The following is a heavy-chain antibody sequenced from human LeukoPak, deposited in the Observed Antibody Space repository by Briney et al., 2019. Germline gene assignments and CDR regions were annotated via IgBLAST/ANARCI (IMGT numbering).Heavy chain of an antibody. Sequence: SETLSLTCTVSGGSISSSSYYWGWIRQPPGKGLEWIGSIYYSGSTYYNPSLKSRVTISVDTSKNQFSLKLSSVTAADTAVYYCARLIPYYDILTGYSANYYYMDVWGRGTTVTISS. D-gene: IGHD3-9*01. CDR1: GGSISSSSYY. V-gene: IGHV4-39*01. CDR2: IYYSGST. J-gene: IGHJ6*03. CDR3: ARLIPYYDILTGYSANYYYMDV.